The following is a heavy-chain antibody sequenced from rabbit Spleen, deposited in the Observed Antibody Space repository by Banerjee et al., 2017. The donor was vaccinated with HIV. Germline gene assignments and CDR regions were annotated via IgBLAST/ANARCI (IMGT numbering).Heavy chain of an antibody. J-gene: IGHJ4*01. Sequence: QEQLVESGGGLVKPGASLTLTCKASGFSFSNKAVMCWVRQTPGKGLEWIACINTATGKAVYASWAKGRFTISKPSSTTVTLQMTSLTAADTATYFCARNYISSGWGINLWGPGTLVTVS. CDR3: ARNYISSGWGINL. V-gene: IGHV1S45*01. CDR2: INTATGKA. CDR1: GFSFSNKAV. D-gene: IGHD4-1*01.